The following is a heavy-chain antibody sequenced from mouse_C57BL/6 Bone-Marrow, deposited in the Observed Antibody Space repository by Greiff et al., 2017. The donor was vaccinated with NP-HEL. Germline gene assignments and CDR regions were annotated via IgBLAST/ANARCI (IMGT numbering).Heavy chain of an antibody. CDR3: ARKGGDYYGSSYDFDY. CDR1: GFSLTSYA. V-gene: IGHV2-9-1*01. J-gene: IGHJ2*01. D-gene: IGHD1-1*01. CDR2: IWTGGGT. Sequence: VMLVESGPGLVAPSQSLSITCTVSGFSLTSYAISWVRQPPGKGLEWLGVIWTGGGTNYNSALKSRLSISKDNSKSQVFLKMNSLQTDDTARYYCARKGGDYYGSSYDFDYWGQGTTLTVSS.